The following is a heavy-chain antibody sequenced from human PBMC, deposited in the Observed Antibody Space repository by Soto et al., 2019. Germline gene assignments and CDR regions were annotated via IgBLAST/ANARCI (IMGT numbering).Heavy chain of an antibody. CDR1: GFTFSSYG. J-gene: IGHJ1*01. CDR3: ARESGTYCSGGSCYLPRYFQH. V-gene: IGHV3-33*01. CDR2: IWYDGSNK. Sequence: GSLSLSCAASGFTFSSYGMHWVRQAPGKGLEWVAVIWYDGSNKYYADSVKGRFTISRDNSKNTLYLQMNSLRAEDTAVYYCARESGTYCSGGSCYLPRYFQHWGQGTLVTVSS. D-gene: IGHD2-15*01.